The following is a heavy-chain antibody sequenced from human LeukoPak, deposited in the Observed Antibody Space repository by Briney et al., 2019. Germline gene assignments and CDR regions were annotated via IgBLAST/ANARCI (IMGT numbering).Heavy chain of an antibody. CDR1: GYTFTGYY. J-gene: IGHJ3*02. D-gene: IGHD3-3*01. Sequence: ASVKVSCKASGYTFTGYYMHWVRQAPGQGLEWMGWINPNSGGTNYAQKFQGRVTMTRDTSISTAYMELSRLRSDDTAVYYCARDPGGVTIFGVVTPLSAVDDAFDIWGQGTMVTVSS. CDR2: INPNSGGT. CDR3: ARDPGGVTIFGVVTPLSAVDDAFDI. V-gene: IGHV1-2*02.